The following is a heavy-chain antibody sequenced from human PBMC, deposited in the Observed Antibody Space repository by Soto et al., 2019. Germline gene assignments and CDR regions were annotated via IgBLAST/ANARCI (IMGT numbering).Heavy chain of an antibody. V-gene: IGHV4-39*01. CDR2: IYYSGST. CDR1: GGSVSSSTSY. D-gene: IGHD6-19*01. J-gene: IGHJ4*02. CDR3: ARLGGITGYSSAWYKYEH. Sequence: PSETLSLTCTVSGGSVSSSTSYWGWIRQPPGKGLEWIGNIYYSGSTYYNPSLKSRVTISLDTSKNQFSLKLSSVTAADTAVYYCARLGGITGYSSAWYKYEHWGQGTLVTVPQ.